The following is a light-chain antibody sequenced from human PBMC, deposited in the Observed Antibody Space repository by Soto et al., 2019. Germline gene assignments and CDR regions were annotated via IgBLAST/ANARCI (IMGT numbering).Light chain of an antibody. CDR3: QQYGGSPFT. Sequence: EIVLTQSPVTLSLSPGERGTLSCRASQSVGTSLAWYQQKPGQAPRLLIYGASNRATGIPDRFSGSGSGTDFTLTISKLEPEDFAVYHCQQYGGSPFTFGGGTKVDIK. V-gene: IGKV3-20*01. J-gene: IGKJ4*01. CDR2: GAS. CDR1: QSVGTS.